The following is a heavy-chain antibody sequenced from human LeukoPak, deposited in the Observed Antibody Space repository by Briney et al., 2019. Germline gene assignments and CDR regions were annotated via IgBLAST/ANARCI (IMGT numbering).Heavy chain of an antibody. Sequence: SETLSLTCTVSGGSISSSSYYWGWIRQPPGKGLEWIGRIYYSGSTYYNPSLQSRVTISVDTSKNQFSLKLSSVTAADTAVYYCARAYGDYGRYYFDYWGQGTLVTVSS. V-gene: IGHV4-39*07. CDR3: ARAYGDYGRYYFDY. J-gene: IGHJ4*02. D-gene: IGHD4-17*01. CDR2: IYYSGST. CDR1: GGSISSSSYY.